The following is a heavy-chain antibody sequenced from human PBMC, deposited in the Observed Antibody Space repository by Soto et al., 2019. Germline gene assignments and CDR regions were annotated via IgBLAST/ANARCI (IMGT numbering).Heavy chain of an antibody. CDR3: ARGRGLGYCSGGSCYYPTLSYYYYMDV. CDR2: INPNSGGT. V-gene: IGHV1-2*04. Sequence: QVQLVQSGAEVKKPGASVKVSCKASGYTFTGYYMHWVRQAPGQGLEWMGWINPNSGGTNYAQKCQGWVTMTRDTSISTAYMELSRLRSDDTAVYYCARGRGLGYCSGGSCYYPTLSYYYYMDVWGKGTTVTVSS. CDR1: GYTFTGYY. D-gene: IGHD2-15*01. J-gene: IGHJ6*03.